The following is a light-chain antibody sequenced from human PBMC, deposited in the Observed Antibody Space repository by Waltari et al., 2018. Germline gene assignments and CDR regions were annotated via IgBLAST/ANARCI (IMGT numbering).Light chain of an antibody. CDR3: CSYAGDFYV. Sequence: QSALTQPRSVSGSPGRSVTISCTGTGSDVGRYDYISWFQQQPGKAPRLIIDDVNQRPSGVPERFSASKSGNTASLIISGLQAEDESDCYCCSYAGDFYVFGTGTTVTVL. V-gene: IGLV2-11*01. CDR2: DVN. CDR1: GSDVGRYDY. J-gene: IGLJ1*01.